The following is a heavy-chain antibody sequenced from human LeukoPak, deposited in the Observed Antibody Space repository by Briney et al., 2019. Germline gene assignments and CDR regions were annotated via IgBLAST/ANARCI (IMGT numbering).Heavy chain of an antibody. D-gene: IGHD4-17*01. CDR2: ISGSGGST. CDR3: AKSYGDYRSVPRYYYYGMDV. CDR1: GFTFSSYA. Sequence: PGGSLRLSCAASGFTFSSYAMSCVRQAPGKGLEWVSAISGSGGSTYYADSVKGRFTISRDNSKNTLYLQMNSLRAEDTAVYYCAKSYGDYRSVPRYYYYGMDVWGQGTTVTVS. V-gene: IGHV3-23*01. J-gene: IGHJ6*02.